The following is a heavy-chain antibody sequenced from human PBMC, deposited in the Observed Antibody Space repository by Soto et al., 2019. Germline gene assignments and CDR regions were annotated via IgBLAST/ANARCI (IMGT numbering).Heavy chain of an antibody. V-gene: IGHV4-30-2*01. CDR1: GGSISSGGYS. CDR3: ARSYSSPRDNWFDP. J-gene: IGHJ5*02. D-gene: IGHD6-13*01. CDR2: IYHSGST. Sequence: SSETLSLTCAVSGGSISSGGYSWSWIRQPPGKGLEWIGYIYHSGSTYYNPSLKSRVTISVDRSKNQFSLKLSSVTAADTAVYYCARSYSSPRDNWFDPWGQGTLVTVSS.